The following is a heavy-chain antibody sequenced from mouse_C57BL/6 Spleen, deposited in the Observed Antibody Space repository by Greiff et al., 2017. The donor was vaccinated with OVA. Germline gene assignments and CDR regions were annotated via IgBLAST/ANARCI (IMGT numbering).Heavy chain of an antibody. V-gene: IGHV2-5*01. J-gene: IGHJ4*01. D-gene: IGHD1-1*01. CDR3: AIFYYGSSYDAMDY. CDR1: GFSLTSYG. CDR2: IWRGGST. Sequence: QVHVKQSGPGLVQPSQSLSITCTVSGFSLTSYGVHWVRQSPGKGLEWLGVIWRGGSTDYNAAFMSRLSITKDNSKSQVFFKMNSLQADDTAIYYCAIFYYGSSYDAMDYWGQGTSVTVSS.